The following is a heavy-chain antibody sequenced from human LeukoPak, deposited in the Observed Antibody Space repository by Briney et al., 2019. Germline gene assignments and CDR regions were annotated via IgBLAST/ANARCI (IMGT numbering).Heavy chain of an antibody. CDR2: ISSSGSTI. J-gene: IGHJ4*02. CDR1: GFTFSSYE. CDR3: ARVKGGKQQLVNDY. Sequence: GWSLRLSCAASGFTFSSYEMNWVGQAPGKGLEWDSYISSSGSTIYYADSVKGRFTISRDNAKNSLYLQMNSLRAEDTAVYYCARVKGGKQQLVNDYWGQGTLVTVSS. D-gene: IGHD6-13*01. V-gene: IGHV3-48*03.